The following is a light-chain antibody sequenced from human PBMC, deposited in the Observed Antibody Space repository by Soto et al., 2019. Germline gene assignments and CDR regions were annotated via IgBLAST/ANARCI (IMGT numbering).Light chain of an antibody. CDR2: CNT. Sequence: QSVLTQPPSVSWAPGQRVTISCTGSSSNIGAGYDVHWYQQLPGRAPKLLIYCNTNRPSGVPDRFSGSKSGTSASLAITGLQAEDEADYYCLSFDSSLSVVFGGGTKLTV. J-gene: IGLJ2*01. CDR1: SSNIGAGYD. CDR3: LSFDSSLSVV. V-gene: IGLV1-40*01.